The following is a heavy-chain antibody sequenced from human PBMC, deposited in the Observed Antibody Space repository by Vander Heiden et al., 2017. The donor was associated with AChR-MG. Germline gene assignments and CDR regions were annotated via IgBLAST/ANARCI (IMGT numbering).Heavy chain of an antibody. D-gene: IGHD2-2*01. V-gene: IGHV3-33*08. J-gene: IGHJ4*02. Sequence: QVQLVESGGGVVQPGRSLRLSCAASGFTFSGYGMHWVRQAPGKGLEVVAVIWYDGSNKYYADSVKGRFTISRDNSKNTLYLQMNSLRAEDTAVYYCARGYTVVPAANALGYWGQGTLVTVSS. CDR1: GFTFSGYG. CDR2: IWYDGSNK. CDR3: ARGYTVVPAANALGY.